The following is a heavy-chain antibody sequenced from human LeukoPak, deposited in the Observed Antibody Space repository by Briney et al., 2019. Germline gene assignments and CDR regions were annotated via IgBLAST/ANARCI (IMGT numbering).Heavy chain of an antibody. D-gene: IGHD2-2*01. Sequence: PSETLSLTCTVSGGSISSGGYYWSWIRQPPGKGLEWIGYIYHSGSTYYNPSLKSRVTISVDRSKNQFSLKLSSVTAADTAVYYCARGGCSSTSCYPAYYFDYWGRGTLVTVSS. CDR2: IYHSGST. CDR3: ARGGCSSTSCYPAYYFDY. J-gene: IGHJ4*02. V-gene: IGHV4-30-2*01. CDR1: GGSISSGGYY.